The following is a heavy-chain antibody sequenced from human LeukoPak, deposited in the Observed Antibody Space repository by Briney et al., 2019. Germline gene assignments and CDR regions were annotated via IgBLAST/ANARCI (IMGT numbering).Heavy chain of an antibody. CDR1: GGSISSYY. CDR2: IYYSGST. Sequence: PSETLSLTCSVSGGSISSYYWSWIRQPPGKGLEWIGNIYYSGSTNYNPSLKSRVTISVDTSKNQFSLKLSSVTAADTAVYYCTRGSIAYYYMDVWGKGTTVTISS. D-gene: IGHD3-22*01. V-gene: IGHV4-59*01. J-gene: IGHJ6*03. CDR3: TRGSIAYYYMDV.